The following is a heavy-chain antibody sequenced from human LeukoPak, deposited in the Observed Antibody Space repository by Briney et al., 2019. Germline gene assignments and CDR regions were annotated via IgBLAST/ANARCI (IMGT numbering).Heavy chain of an antibody. D-gene: IGHD3-16*02. V-gene: IGHV1-2*02. Sequence: ASVKVSCKASGYTFTGYYMHWVRQAPGQGLEWMGWINPNSGGTNYAQKFQGRVTMTTDTSTSTAYMELRSLRSDDTAVYYCARYIRLGELSSSYDYWGQGTLVTVSS. CDR1: GYTFTGYY. CDR2: INPNSGGT. CDR3: ARYIRLGELSSSYDY. J-gene: IGHJ4*02.